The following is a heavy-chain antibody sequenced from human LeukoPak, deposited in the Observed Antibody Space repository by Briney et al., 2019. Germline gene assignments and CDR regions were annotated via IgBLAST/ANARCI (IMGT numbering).Heavy chain of an antibody. CDR3: ARDLHSSMITFGGARNLPAFDP. J-gene: IGHJ5*02. V-gene: IGHV3-21*01. CDR1: GFTFRRYN. D-gene: IGHD3-16*01. Sequence: GGSLRLSCAASGFTFRRYNMNWVRQAPGKGLEWVSSISGSSSNRYYADSLKGRVTISRDNAKNSLYLQMNSLRAEDTAVYYCARDLHSSMITFGGARNLPAFDPWGQGTLVTVSS. CDR2: ISGSSSNR.